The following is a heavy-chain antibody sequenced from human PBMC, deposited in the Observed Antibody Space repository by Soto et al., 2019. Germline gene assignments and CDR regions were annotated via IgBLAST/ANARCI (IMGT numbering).Heavy chain of an antibody. D-gene: IGHD6-13*01. CDR3: ADPVPAGCLCDQYEMEA. J-gene: IGHJ6*02. CDR2: ISASGDTT. CDR1: GFTFTWYS. V-gene: IGHV3-23*01. Sequence: GSLRLSCAASGFTFTWYSMSWVRQAPGKGLEWVSHISASGDTTYYADSVKGRFTISRDNSKNTLYLQMNSLRADDTALYYCADPVPAGCLCDQYEMEAWCQATTVPVSS.